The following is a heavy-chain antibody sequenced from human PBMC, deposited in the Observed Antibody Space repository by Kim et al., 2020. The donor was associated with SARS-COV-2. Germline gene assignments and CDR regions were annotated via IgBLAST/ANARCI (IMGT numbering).Heavy chain of an antibody. CDR2: ISGSGGST. CDR3: AKDITMVRGVIPLYYFDY. Sequence: GGSLRLSCAASGFTFSSYAMSWVRQAPGKGLEWVSAISGSGGSTYYADSVKGRFTISRDNSKNTLYLQMNSLRAEDTAVYYCAKDITMVRGVIPLYYFDYWGQGTLVTVSS. D-gene: IGHD3-10*01. J-gene: IGHJ4*02. V-gene: IGHV3-23*01. CDR1: GFTFSSYA.